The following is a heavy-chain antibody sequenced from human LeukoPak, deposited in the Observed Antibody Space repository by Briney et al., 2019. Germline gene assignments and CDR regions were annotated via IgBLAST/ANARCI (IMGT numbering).Heavy chain of an antibody. CDR1: GGSISSGDYY. D-gene: IGHD6-19*01. J-gene: IGHJ4*02. CDR2: IYYSGST. V-gene: IGHV4-30-4*08. CDR3: ARAGQWLVPSFDY. Sequence: PSETLSLTCTVSGGSISSGDYYWSWIRQPPGKGLEWIGYIYYSGSTYYNPSLKSRVTISVDTSKSQFSLKLSSVTAADTAVYYCARAGQWLVPSFDYWGQGTLVTVSS.